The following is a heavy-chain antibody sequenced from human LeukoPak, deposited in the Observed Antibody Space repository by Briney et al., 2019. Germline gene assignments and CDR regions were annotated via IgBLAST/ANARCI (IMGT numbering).Heavy chain of an antibody. V-gene: IGHV1-69*04. J-gene: IGHJ3*02. CDR3: ARGAYDSSGYYSDAFDI. D-gene: IGHD3-22*01. Sequence: SEKISCKASVGTFSSYAISWVRQAPGQGREWMGRIIPLLGIANYEQKFQGRVTITADKSTSTAYMELSSLRSEGTAVYYCARGAYDSSGYYSDAFDIWGQGTMVTVSS. CDR2: IIPLLGIA. CDR1: VGTFSSYA.